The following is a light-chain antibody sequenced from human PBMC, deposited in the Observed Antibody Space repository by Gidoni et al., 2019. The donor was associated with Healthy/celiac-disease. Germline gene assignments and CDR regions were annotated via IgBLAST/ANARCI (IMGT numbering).Light chain of an antibody. V-gene: IGLV2-14*03. Sequence: QSALTQPASVSGSPGQSITISGTGTSSDVGGYNYVSWYQQNPGKAPKIMIDDVSNRPSGVSKRFSGSKSGNTASLTISGLQAEDEADYYCSSYTSSSTWVFGGGTKLTVL. CDR2: DVS. CDR1: SSDVGGYNY. J-gene: IGLJ3*02. CDR3: SSYTSSSTWV.